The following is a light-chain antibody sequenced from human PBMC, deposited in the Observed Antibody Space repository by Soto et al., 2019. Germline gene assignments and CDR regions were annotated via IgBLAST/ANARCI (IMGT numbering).Light chain of an antibody. J-gene: IGKJ4*01. CDR1: QGVSTY. V-gene: IGKV1-9*01. CDR2: AAS. CDR3: QQYNNWPLT. Sequence: IQLTQSPSSLSASVGDRVTITGGASQGVSTYLAWYQQKPGKAPKLLIYAASTRATDIPARFSGSGSGTEFTLTISSLQSEDFALYYCQQYNNWPLTFGGGTKVDI.